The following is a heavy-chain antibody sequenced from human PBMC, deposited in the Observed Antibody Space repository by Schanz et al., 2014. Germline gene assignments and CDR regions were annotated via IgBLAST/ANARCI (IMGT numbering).Heavy chain of an antibody. V-gene: IGHV4-59*01. CDR1: GGDIGNYY. CDR2: IHQSGNT. D-gene: IGHD6-19*01. Sequence: QVQLQESGPGLVKPSETLSLTCSVSGGDIGNYYWSWIRQPPGKGLEWIGYIHQSGNTNYNPSLKSRVTISLDTSKNQFSLKVNSVTAADTAAYYCAREYSSFDYWGQGTLVTVSS. CDR3: AREYSSFDY. J-gene: IGHJ4*02.